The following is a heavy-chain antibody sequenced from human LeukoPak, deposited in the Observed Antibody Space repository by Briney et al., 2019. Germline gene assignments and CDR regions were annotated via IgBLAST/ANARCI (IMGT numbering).Heavy chain of an antibody. Sequence: SVKVSCKASRGTFSSYGISWVRQAPGQGLEWMGGVIAIFGRVKYGQKFQGRATITTDESTSTAYMELSSLRSEDTAVYYCASDEYPGSGQGNFDYWGQGTLVTVSS. J-gene: IGHJ4*02. D-gene: IGHD2/OR15-2a*01. CDR1: RGTFSSYG. V-gene: IGHV1-69*05. CDR3: ASDEYPGSGQGNFDY. CDR2: VIAIFGRV.